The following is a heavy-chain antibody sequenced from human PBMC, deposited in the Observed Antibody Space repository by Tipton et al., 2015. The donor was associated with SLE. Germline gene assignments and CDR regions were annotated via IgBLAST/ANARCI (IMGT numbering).Heavy chain of an antibody. CDR2: INHSGST. V-gene: IGHV4-34*01. CDR1: GGSFSGYY. CDR3: ARGTSRYYYYGMDV. D-gene: IGHD2-2*01. J-gene: IGHJ6*02. Sequence: PSLTCAVYGGSFSGYYWSWIRQPPGKGLEWIGEINHSGSTNYNPSLKSRVTISVDTSKNQFSLKLSSVTAADTAVYYCARGTSRYYYYGMDVWGQGTTVTVSS.